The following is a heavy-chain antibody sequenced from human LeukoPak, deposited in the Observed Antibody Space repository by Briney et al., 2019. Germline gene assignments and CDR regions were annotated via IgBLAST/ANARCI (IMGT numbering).Heavy chain of an antibody. V-gene: IGHV3-66*01. CDR1: GFTVSSNY. CDR3: ARDIKFLGWFDP. D-gene: IGHD3-3*01. Sequence: GGSLRLSCAASGFTVSSNYMSWVRQAPGKGLEWVSVIHSGGSTYYADSVKGRFTISRDNSKNTLYLQMNSLRAEDTAVYYCARDIKFLGWFDPWGQGTLVTVSS. CDR2: IHSGGST. J-gene: IGHJ5*02.